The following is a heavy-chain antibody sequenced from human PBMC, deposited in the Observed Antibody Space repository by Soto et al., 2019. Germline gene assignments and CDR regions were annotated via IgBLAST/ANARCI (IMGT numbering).Heavy chain of an antibody. CDR3: ARSIVVVTAIDF. D-gene: IGHD2-21*02. CDR1: GYTFTSYA. CDR2: INAGNGNT. Sequence: GASVKVSCKASGYTFTSYAMHWVRQAPGQRLEWMGWINAGNGNTKYSQKFQGRVTITRDTSASTAYMELSSLRSEDTAVYYCARSIVVVTAIDFRGQGPLVTVSS. J-gene: IGHJ4*02. V-gene: IGHV1-3*01.